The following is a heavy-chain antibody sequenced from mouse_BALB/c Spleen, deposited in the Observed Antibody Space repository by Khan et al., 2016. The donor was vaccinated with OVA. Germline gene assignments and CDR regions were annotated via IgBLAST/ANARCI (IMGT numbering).Heavy chain of an antibody. J-gene: IGHJ4*01. D-gene: IGHD2-1*01. CDR2: FWGDGST. CDR3: AKVEYHGNLYAMDY. Sequence: VELVESGPGLVAPSQSLSITCTVSGFSLTIYGVNWVRQPPGKGLEWLGVFWGDGSTTSHSALLSRLSISQDNSKRQAFLKLNSLQTDDTATYYGAKVEYHGNLYAMDYWGQGTSVTGAS. CDR1: GFSLTIYG. V-gene: IGHV2-3*01.